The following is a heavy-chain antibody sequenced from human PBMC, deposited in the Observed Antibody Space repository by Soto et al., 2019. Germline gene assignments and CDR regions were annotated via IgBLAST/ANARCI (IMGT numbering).Heavy chain of an antibody. CDR1: GSTFSSYA. J-gene: IGHJ4*02. D-gene: IGHD5-12*01. Sequence: GGSLRLSCAASGSTFSSYAMSWVRQAPGKGLEWVSSISDSATNTYFADSVKGRFTMSRDNSKDTLYLQMNSLRPEDTAVYYCAKGGPRDGYKDFDYWGQGTPVTVSS. V-gene: IGHV3-23*01. CDR2: ISDSATNT. CDR3: AKGGPRDGYKDFDY.